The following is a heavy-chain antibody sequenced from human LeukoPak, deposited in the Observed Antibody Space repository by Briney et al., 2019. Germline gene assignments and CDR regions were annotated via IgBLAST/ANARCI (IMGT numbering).Heavy chain of an antibody. D-gene: IGHD3-9*01. Sequence: GGSLRLSCAASGFTFSNYAMSWVRQAPGKGLEWVANIKQDGSEKYYVDSVKGRFTISRDNAKNSLYLQMNSLRAENTAVYYCASTVGVSYYDILTGYSPFDYWGQEPWSPSPQ. CDR1: GFTFSNYA. CDR2: IKQDGSEK. CDR3: ASTVGVSYYDILTGYSPFDY. V-gene: IGHV3-7*01. J-gene: IGHJ4*01.